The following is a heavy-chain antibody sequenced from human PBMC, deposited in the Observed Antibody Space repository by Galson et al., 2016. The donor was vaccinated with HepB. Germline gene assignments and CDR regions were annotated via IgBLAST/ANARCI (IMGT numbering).Heavy chain of an antibody. CDR1: GGTFSSYV. J-gene: IGHJ4*02. Sequence: SVKVSCKASGGTFSSYVITWVRQAPGHGPGWMGEIIPMFDKANYAQKFQGRVTITADESTSTAYMELSSLRSEDTAVYFCAREPPTGAYNYGHGDYGGQGTLVTVSS. D-gene: IGHD5-18*01. CDR3: AREPPTGAYNYGHGDY. V-gene: IGHV1-69*13. CDR2: IIPMFDKA.